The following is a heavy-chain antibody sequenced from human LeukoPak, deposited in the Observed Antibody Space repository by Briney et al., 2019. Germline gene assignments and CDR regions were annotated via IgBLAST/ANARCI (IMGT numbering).Heavy chain of an antibody. CDR3: AELSPSSGWPYYFDY. Sequence: SGGSLRLSCAASGFTFSSYAMSWVRQAPGKGLEWVSAISGSGGSTYYADSVKGRFTISRDNSKNTLYLQMNSLRAEDTAVYYCAELSPSSGWPYYFDYWGQGTLVTVSS. V-gene: IGHV3-23*01. CDR2: ISGSGGST. CDR1: GFTFSSYA. J-gene: IGHJ4*02. D-gene: IGHD6-19*01.